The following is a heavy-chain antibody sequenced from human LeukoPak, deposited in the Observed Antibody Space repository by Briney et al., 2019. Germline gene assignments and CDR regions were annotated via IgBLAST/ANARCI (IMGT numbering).Heavy chain of an antibody. CDR2: MNPNSGNT. D-gene: IGHD3-22*01. J-gene: IGHJ3*02. Sequence: ASVKVSCKASGYTFTSYDINWVRQATGQGLEWMGWMNPNSGNTDYAQKFQGRVTITRSTSMRTAYMELGSLRSEDTAVYYCARQRDSFDIWGQGTTVTVSS. CDR1: GYTFTSYD. V-gene: IGHV1-8*03. CDR3: ARQRDSFDI.